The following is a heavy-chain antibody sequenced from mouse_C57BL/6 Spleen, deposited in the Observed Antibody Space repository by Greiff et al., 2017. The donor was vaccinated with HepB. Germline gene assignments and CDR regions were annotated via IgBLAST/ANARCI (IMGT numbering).Heavy chain of an antibody. CDR2: IYPGSGST. D-gene: IGHD1-1*01. CDR3: ARMGYYGSSPFAY. Sequence: QVQLQQPGAELVKPGASVKMSCKASGYTFTSYWITWVKQRPGQGLEWIGDIYPGSGSTNYNEKFKSKATLTVDTSSSTAYMQLSSLTSEDSAVYYCARMGYYGSSPFAYWGQGTLVTVSA. J-gene: IGHJ3*01. V-gene: IGHV1-55*01. CDR1: GYTFTSYW.